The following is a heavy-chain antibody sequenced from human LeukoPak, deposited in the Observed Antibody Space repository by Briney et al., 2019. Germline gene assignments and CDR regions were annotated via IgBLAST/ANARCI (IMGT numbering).Heavy chain of an antibody. Sequence: GGSLRLSCAASGFTFSNYWMHWVRQAPGKGLVWVSRINGDGSSTNYADPVKGRVTISRDNSKNTLYLQMNSLRAEDTAVYYCARSLTTVVGGNYWGQGTLVTVSS. J-gene: IGHJ4*02. CDR1: GFTFSNYW. V-gene: IGHV3-74*01. CDR2: INGDGSST. CDR3: ARSLTTVVGGNY. D-gene: IGHD4-23*01.